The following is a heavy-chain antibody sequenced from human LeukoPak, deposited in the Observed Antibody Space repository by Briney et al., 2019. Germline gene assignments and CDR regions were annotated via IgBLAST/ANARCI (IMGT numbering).Heavy chain of an antibody. CDR1: GFTFSSYT. CDR3: ARPSGVTAGRDSEYFQH. Sequence: PGGSLRLSCAASGFTFSSYTMSWVRQAPGKGLEWVSTITTSDGNTYYADSVKGRFTVSRDNSKNTLYLQMNSLRAEDTAVYYCARPSGVTAGRDSEYFQHWGQGTLVTVSS. CDR2: ITTSDGNT. J-gene: IGHJ1*01. D-gene: IGHD2-21*02. V-gene: IGHV3-23*01.